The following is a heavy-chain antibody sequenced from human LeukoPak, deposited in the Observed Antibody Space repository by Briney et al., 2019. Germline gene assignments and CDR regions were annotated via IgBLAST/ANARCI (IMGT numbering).Heavy chain of an antibody. CDR2: VNGNGRST. CDR1: GFSVSSYW. D-gene: IGHD2-15*01. Sequence: PRGSLRLSCATSGFSVSSYWLHWVRQSPAKGLVWVSRVNGNGRSTSYADSVKGRFTISRDNAKNTLYLHMTSLRVEDSAVYYCVRSFRIPYCSGNSCYPTDFDFWGQGTLVTVSS. V-gene: IGHV3-74*01. J-gene: IGHJ4*02. CDR3: VRSFRIPYCSGNSCYPTDFDF.